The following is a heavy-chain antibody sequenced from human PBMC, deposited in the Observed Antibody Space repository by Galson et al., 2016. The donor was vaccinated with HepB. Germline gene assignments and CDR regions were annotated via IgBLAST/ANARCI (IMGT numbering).Heavy chain of an antibody. J-gene: IGHJ3*02. CDR1: GYRFSNFW. Sequence: QSGAEVKKSGESLNISCKGSGYRFSNFWIGWVRQMPGKGLEWMGIIYPGDSDTKYSPSFEGQVTISVDKSISTAYVQWSSLKASDSAMYYCASISYSSSWYAAFDIWGQGTVVTVSS. D-gene: IGHD6-13*01. CDR2: IYPGDSDT. V-gene: IGHV5-51*01. CDR3: ASISYSSSWYAAFDI.